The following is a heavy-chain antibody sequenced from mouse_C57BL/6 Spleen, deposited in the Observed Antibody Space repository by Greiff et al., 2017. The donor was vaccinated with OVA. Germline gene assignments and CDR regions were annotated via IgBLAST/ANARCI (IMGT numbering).Heavy chain of an antibody. CDR2: INPNNGGT. Sequence: EVQLQQSGPELVKPGASVKISCKASGYTFTDYYMNWVKQSHGKSLEWIGDINPNNGGTSYNQKFKGKATLTVDKSSSTAYMEVRSLTSEDSAVYFCASALTTVVVRRCAYWGEGTLVTVSA. CDR1: GYTFTDYY. V-gene: IGHV1-26*01. J-gene: IGHJ3*01. D-gene: IGHD1-1*01. CDR3: ASALTTVVVRRCAY.